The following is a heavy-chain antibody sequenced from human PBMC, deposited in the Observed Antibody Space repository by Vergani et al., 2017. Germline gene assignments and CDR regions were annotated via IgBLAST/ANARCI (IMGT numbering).Heavy chain of an antibody. CDR1: GGTFSSYA. D-gene: IGHD2-2*01. J-gene: IGHJ5*02. CDR3: ARENCRSTSCYPCWFDP. CDR2: IIPIFGTA. Sequence: QVQLVQSGAEVKKPGSSVKVSCTASGGTFSSYAISWVRQAPGQGLEWMGGIIPIFGTANYAQKFQGRVTITADESTSTAYMELSSLRSEDTAVYYCARENCRSTSCYPCWFDPWGQGTLVTVSS. V-gene: IGHV1-69*01.